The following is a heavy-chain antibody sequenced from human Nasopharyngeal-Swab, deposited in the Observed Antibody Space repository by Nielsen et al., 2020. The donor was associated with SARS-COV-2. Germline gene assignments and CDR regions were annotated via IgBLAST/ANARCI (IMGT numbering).Heavy chain of an antibody. J-gene: IGHJ4*02. Sequence: GESLKISCAGSGFTFSSYSMTWVRQAPGKGLEWVSVITGATGKTYYLDSVKGRFTISRDNSRNTLYLQMDSLSVEDTAVYYCAKEEVPNDYWGQGTLVTVSS. D-gene: IGHD4/OR15-4a*01. V-gene: IGHV3-23*01. CDR2: ITGATGKT. CDR3: AKEEVPNDY. CDR1: GFTFSSYS.